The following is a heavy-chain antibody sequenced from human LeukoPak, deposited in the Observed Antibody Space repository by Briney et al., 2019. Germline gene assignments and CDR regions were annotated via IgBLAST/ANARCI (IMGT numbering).Heavy chain of an antibody. D-gene: IGHD6-13*01. CDR3: ARGGQRLVEEYLQH. Sequence: QPGEFLRLSCAASGFTFSSYAMSWVRQAPGKGLEWVSVISRSGGYTYYADSVKGRFTISRDNSKNTLYLQMNSLRTEDTAVYYCARGGQRLVEEYLQHWGQGTLVTVSS. J-gene: IGHJ1*01. CDR1: GFTFSSYA. CDR2: ISRSGGYT. V-gene: IGHV3-23*01.